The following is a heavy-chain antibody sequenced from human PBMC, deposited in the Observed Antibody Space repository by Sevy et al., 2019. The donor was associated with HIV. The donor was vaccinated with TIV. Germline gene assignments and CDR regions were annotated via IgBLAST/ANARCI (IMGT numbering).Heavy chain of an antibody. Sequence: ASVKVSCKASGCTFTSYDINWVRQATGQGLEWMGWMNPNTGNTGYARKFQGRVTMTRDTSTSTAYMELRSLRSDDTAIYYCTRVRALNYYDTSVSMEYNWFDPWGQGTLVTVSS. J-gene: IGHJ5*02. D-gene: IGHD3-22*01. CDR2: MNPNTGNT. V-gene: IGHV1-8*02. CDR1: GCTFTSYD. CDR3: TRVRALNYYDTSVSMEYNWFDP.